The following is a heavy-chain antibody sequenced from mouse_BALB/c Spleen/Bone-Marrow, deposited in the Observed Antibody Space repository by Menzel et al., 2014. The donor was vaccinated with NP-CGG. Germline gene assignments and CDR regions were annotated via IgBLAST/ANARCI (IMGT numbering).Heavy chain of an antibody. V-gene: IGHV5-6-5*01. CDR2: ISSGGST. Sequence: EVQGVESGGGLVKPGGSLKLSCAASGFTFSSYAMSWVRQTPEKRLEWVASISSGGSTYYPGSVKGRFTISRDNARNILYLQMSSLRSEDTAMYYCASLYFYGSSYYTMDYWGQGTSVTVSS. CDR3: ASLYFYGSSYYTMDY. CDR1: GFTFSSYA. J-gene: IGHJ4*01. D-gene: IGHD1-1*01.